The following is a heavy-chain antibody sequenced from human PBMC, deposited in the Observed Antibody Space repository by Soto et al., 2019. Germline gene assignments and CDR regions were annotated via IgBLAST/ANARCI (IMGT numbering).Heavy chain of an antibody. J-gene: IGHJ4*02. CDR1: GGSISNYY. V-gene: IGHV4-59*01. Sequence: ASETLSLTCTVSGGSISNYYWSWIRQPPGKGLEWIGYIFYSGGTNYNPSLKSRVTISVDTSKNQFSLKVSSVTAADTAVYYCARDSPRGYSDYFDYWGQGTLVTVSS. CDR2: IFYSGGT. CDR3: ARDSPRGYSDYFDY. D-gene: IGHD5-18*01.